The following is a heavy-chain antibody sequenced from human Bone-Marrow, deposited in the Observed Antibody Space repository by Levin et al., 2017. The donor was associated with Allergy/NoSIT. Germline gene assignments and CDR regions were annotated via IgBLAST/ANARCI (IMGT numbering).Heavy chain of an antibody. Sequence: GGSLRLSCAASGFTFSDSYMSWVRQAPGKGLEWLSYISTSSTFTNYADSVKGRFTISRDNAKNSLYLQMKSLRAEDTAGYYCTRGDSSGLSDYWGQGSLVTVSS. CDR3: TRGDSSGLSDY. CDR2: ISTSSTFT. D-gene: IGHD6-19*01. J-gene: IGHJ4*02. V-gene: IGHV3-11*05. CDR1: GFTFSDSY.